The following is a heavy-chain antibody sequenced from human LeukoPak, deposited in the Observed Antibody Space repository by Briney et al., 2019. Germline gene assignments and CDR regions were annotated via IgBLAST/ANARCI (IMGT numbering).Heavy chain of an antibody. CDR2: IFPGHSQT. Sequence: GESLKISCKGSGYRFTDYWLGWVRQMPGKGLEWMGIIFPGHSQTKYSPSFQGQVTISADKSVSTAYLQWSSLRASDTAMYYCARHGAPAAAGSAFDIWGQGTMVTVSS. CDR3: ARHGAPAAAGSAFDI. V-gene: IGHV5-51*01. CDR1: GYRFTDYW. J-gene: IGHJ3*02. D-gene: IGHD6-13*01.